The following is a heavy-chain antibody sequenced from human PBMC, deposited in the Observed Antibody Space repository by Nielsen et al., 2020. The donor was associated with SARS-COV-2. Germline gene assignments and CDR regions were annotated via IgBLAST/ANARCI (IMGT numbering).Heavy chain of an antibody. CDR1: GFIFYNYA. Sequence: GESLKISCVASGFIFYNYAMTWVRQAPGKGLEWVAYISSSGTYTSYADSVKGRFTISRDNAKNSMSLQMNSLRVEDTAVYYCARDWSRAADVWGQGTMVTVSS. J-gene: IGHJ3*01. D-gene: IGHD2-15*01. CDR3: ARDWSRAADV. CDR2: ISSSGTYT. V-gene: IGHV3-11*06.